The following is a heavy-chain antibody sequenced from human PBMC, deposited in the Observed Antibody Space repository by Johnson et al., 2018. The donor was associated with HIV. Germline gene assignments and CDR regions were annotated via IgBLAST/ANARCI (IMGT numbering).Heavy chain of an antibody. Sequence: QVQLVESGGGVVQPGRSLRLSCAASQFTFSSYGMHWVRQAPGKGLEWVAAISFAATKKYYADSVRGRFTISRDNSKNTLYLQMNSLRAEDTAVYYCAKAKHHWAVAALDAFDIWGQGTMVTVSS. CDR2: ISFAATKK. CDR1: QFTFSSYG. D-gene: IGHD6-19*01. V-gene: IGHV3-30*18. J-gene: IGHJ3*02. CDR3: AKAKHHWAVAALDAFDI.